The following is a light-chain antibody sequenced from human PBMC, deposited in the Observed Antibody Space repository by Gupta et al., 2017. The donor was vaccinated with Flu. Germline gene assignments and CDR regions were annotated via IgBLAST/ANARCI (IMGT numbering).Light chain of an antibody. CDR1: QSVSNF. CDR2: DAT. Sequence: EVVLTQSPATLSLSPGETATLSCRASQSVSNFVAWYQQKPGQAPRLLIYDATNRAAGIPARFSGGGSGTDFTLTISSLEAEDFAVYYCQQRSNWLLTFGGGTKVEIK. J-gene: IGKJ4*01. V-gene: IGKV3-11*01. CDR3: QQRSNWLLT.